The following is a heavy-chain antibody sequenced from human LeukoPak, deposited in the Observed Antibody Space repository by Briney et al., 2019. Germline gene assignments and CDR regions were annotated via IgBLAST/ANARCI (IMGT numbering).Heavy chain of an antibody. V-gene: IGHV3-21*01. D-gene: IGHD3-22*01. J-gene: IGHJ5*02. CDR2: ISSSSSYI. CDR3: ARDFGGATYYYDSSGPMDNWFDP. CDR1: GFTFSSYS. Sequence: GGSLRLPCAASGFTFSSYSMNWVRQAPGKGLEWVSSISSSSSYIYYADSVKGRFTISRDNAKDSLYLQMNSLRAEDTAVCYCARDFGGATYYYDSSGPMDNWFDPWGQGTLVTVSS.